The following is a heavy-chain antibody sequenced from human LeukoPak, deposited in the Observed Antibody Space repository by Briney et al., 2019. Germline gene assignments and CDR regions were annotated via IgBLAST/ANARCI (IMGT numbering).Heavy chain of an antibody. Sequence: GASVKVSCKASGYTFSTYAISWVRQAPGQGLEWMGWINTYNGNTNYAQKLQGRVTMTTDTSTSTAYMELRSLRSDDTAVYYCARGSHRLYDYVWGTYESKDYWGQGTLVTVSS. CDR3: ARGSHRLYDYVWGTYESKDY. V-gene: IGHV1-18*01. CDR2: INTYNGNT. J-gene: IGHJ4*02. D-gene: IGHD3-16*01. CDR1: GYTFSTYA.